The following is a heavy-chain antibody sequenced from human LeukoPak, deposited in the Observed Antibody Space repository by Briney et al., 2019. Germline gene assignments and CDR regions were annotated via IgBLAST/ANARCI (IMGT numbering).Heavy chain of an antibody. D-gene: IGHD6-13*01. J-gene: IGHJ6*02. CDR3: YSGYYYGMDV. CDR2: INSDGSST. CDR1: GFTYSSYW. Sequence: GGSLRLSCAASGFTYSSYWMHSVRQAPGKGLVWVSRINSDGSSTSYADSVKGRFTISRDNAKNTLYLQMNSLRAEDTAVYFCYSGYYYGMDVWGQGTTVTVPS. V-gene: IGHV3-74*01.